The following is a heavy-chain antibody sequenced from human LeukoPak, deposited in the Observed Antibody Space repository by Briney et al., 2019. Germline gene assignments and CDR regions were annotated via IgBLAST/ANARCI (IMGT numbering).Heavy chain of an antibody. J-gene: IGHJ4*02. V-gene: IGHV3-21*06. CDR1: GFTFSTYS. D-gene: IGHD3-3*01. Sequence: GGSLRLSCAASGFTFSTYSMKRVRQAPGKGLEWVSSISSSSNYIYYADSVKGRFTISRDNAKNSLYLQMNSLRAEDTAVYYCARFWSGHYNFDYWCQGTPVTVSS. CDR3: ARFWSGHYNFDY. CDR2: ISSSSNYI.